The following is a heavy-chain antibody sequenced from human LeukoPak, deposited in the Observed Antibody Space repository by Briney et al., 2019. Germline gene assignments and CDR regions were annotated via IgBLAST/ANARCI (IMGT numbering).Heavy chain of an antibody. CDR3: ARGRRDILFIRIKKNWFDP. Sequence: PSETLSLTCAVSGASVSGSNYYWGWIRQPPGKGLEWIGNIYSSGSTYYNPSLKSRVTISVDTSKNQFSLKLSSVTAADTAVYYCARGRRDILFIRIKKNWFDPWGQGTLVTVSS. J-gene: IGHJ5*02. CDR1: GASVSGSNYY. V-gene: IGHV4-39*07. D-gene: IGHD3-9*01. CDR2: IYSSGST.